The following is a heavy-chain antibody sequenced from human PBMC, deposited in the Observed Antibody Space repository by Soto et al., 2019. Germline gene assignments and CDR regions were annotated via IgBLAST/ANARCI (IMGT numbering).Heavy chain of an antibody. D-gene: IGHD5-18*01. CDR2: IYYSGST. CDR1: AGSISSYY. V-gene: IGHV4-59*01. CDR3: ARGGYSYGYHYYYYRMDV. Sequence: SETLSLTCTVSAGSISSYYWSWIRQPPGKGLEWIGYIYYSGSTNYNPSLKSRVTISVDTSKNQFSLKLSSVTAADTAVYYCARGGYSYGYHYYYYRMDVWGQGTTVTVSS. J-gene: IGHJ6*01.